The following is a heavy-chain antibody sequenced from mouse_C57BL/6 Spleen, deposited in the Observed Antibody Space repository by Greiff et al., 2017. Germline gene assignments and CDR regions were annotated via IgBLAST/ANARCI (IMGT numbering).Heavy chain of an antibody. CDR3: TTEGLRRYFDY. D-gene: IGHD2-4*01. CDR1: GFNIKDYY. Sequence: EVKLMESGAELVRPGASVKLSCTASGFNIKDYYLPWVKQRPEQGLEWIGRLDPEDGDTAYAPKFQGKATMTADTSSNTAYLQLSSLTSEDTAVYYCTTEGLRRYFDYWGQGTTLTVSS. V-gene: IGHV14-1*01. CDR2: LDPEDGDT. J-gene: IGHJ2*01.